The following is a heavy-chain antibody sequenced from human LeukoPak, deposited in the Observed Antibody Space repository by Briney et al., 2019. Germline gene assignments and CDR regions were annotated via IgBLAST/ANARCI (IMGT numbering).Heavy chain of an antibody. V-gene: IGHV3-23*01. Sequence: GGSLRLSCAASGFTYSSSAMSWVRQAPGKGLEWVSAISGSGGSTYYADSVKGRFTISRDNSKNTLYLQMNSLRAEDTAVYYCAKESYYYDSGGYFWGQGTLVTVSS. CDR2: ISGSGGST. D-gene: IGHD3-22*01. J-gene: IGHJ4*02. CDR3: AKESYYYDSGGYF. CDR1: GFTYSSSA.